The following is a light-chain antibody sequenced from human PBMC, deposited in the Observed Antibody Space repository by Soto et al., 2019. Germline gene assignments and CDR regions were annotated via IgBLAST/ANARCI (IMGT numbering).Light chain of an antibody. V-gene: IGKV3-20*01. CDR1: QSVRSTY. Sequence: EIVLTQSPGTLSLSPGERATLSCRASQSVRSTYVAWYQQKPGLAPRLLIFDASSRATGIPDRFSGSGSGTDFTLTISRLEPEDFAVYYCHQYGTAPATFGQGTKVEIK. CDR3: HQYGTAPAT. J-gene: IGKJ1*01. CDR2: DAS.